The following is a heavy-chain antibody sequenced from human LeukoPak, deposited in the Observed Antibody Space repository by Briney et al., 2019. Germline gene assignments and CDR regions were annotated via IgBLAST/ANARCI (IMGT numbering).Heavy chain of an antibody. Sequence: PGGSLRLSCAASGFIFSSYGMHWVRQAPGKGLEWVAVIWYDGSNRYYADSVKGRFTISRDNSKNTLYLQMNSLRAEDTAVYYCAKDRTRGYYYDSSGYYQPGFDPWGQGTLVTVSS. CDR1: GFIFSSYG. V-gene: IGHV3-33*06. D-gene: IGHD3-22*01. J-gene: IGHJ5*02. CDR3: AKDRTRGYYYDSSGYYQPGFDP. CDR2: IWYDGSNR.